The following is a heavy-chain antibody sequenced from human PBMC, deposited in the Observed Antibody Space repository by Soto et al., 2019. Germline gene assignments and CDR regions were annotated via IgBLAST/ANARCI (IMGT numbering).Heavy chain of an antibody. CDR3: ARGWFGGFVYYFDY. Sequence: QVQLVQSGAEVKKPGASVKVSCKASGYYTFTSYGISWVRQAPGQGLEWMGWISAYNGNTNYAQKLQGRVTMTTDTSTSTAYMELRSLRSDDTAVYYCARGWFGGFVYYFDYWGQGTLVTVSS. J-gene: IGHJ4*02. V-gene: IGHV1-18*01. CDR1: GYYTFTSYG. D-gene: IGHD3-10*01. CDR2: ISAYNGNT.